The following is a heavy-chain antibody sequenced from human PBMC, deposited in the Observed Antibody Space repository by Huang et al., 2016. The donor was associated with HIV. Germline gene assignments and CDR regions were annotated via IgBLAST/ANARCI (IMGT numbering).Heavy chain of an antibody. D-gene: IGHD3-10*01. CDR3: VSHGSGTADY. V-gene: IGHV4-61*01. CDR1: GDSVSSASYY. Sequence: QVQLQESGPGLVKPSETLSLSCTVSGDSVSSASYYWSWIRQPPGRGLVWICYIYFSGGTNYNPSLKSRVTISIDTSKNQFSLRLSSVTAADTAVYYCVSHGSGTADYWGQGTLVTVSS. J-gene: IGHJ4*02. CDR2: IYFSGGT.